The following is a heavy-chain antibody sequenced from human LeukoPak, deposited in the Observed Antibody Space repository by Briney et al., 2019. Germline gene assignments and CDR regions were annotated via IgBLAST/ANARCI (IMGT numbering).Heavy chain of an antibody. CDR2: IGISGDIT. J-gene: IGHJ4*02. D-gene: IGHD4/OR15-4a*01. V-gene: IGHV3-23*01. Sequence: GGSLRLSCAVSGFTFSSHAMTWVRQAPGKGLEWVSGIGISGDITYYADSVQGRFIISRDNSKNTVYLQMNSLRVEDTAVYYCANEEVPNDYWGQGTLVTVSS. CDR3: ANEEVPNDY. CDR1: GFTFSSHA.